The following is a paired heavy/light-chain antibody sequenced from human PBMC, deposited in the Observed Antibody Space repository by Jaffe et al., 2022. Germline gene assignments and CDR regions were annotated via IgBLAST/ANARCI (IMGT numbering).Heavy chain of an antibody. CDR3: ARILEYDYIWGSYRYRDLGQGVWYFDY. V-gene: IGHV2-26*01. J-gene: IGHJ4*02. CDR2: IFSNDEK. CDR1: GFSLSNARMG. D-gene: IGHD3-16*02. Sequence: QVTLKESGPVLVKPTETLTLTCTVSGFSLSNARMGVSWIRQPPGKALEWLAHIFSNDEKSYSTSLKSRLTISKDTSKSQVVLTMTNMDPVDTATYYCARILEYDYIWGSYRYRDLGQGVWYFDYWGQGTLVTVSS.
Light chain of an antibody. CDR1: QSVSSY. V-gene: IGKV3-11*01. Sequence: EIVLTQSPATLSLSPGERATLSCRASQSVSSYLAWYQQKPGQAPRLLIYDASNRATGIPARFSGSGSGTDFTLTISSLEPEDFAVYYCQQRSNWPPTFGPGTKVDIK. CDR2: DAS. J-gene: IGKJ3*01. CDR3: QQRSNWPPT.